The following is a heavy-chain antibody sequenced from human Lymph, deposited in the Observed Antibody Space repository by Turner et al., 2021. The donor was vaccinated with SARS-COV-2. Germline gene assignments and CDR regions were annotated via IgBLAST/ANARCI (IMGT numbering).Heavy chain of an antibody. CDR1: AFTFSSYA. CDR3: AKVRSIFGVVIGGMDV. CDR2: ISYDGSNK. Sequence: QVQLVESGGGVVQPGRSLRLSCAASAFTFSSYAMHWVRQAPGKGLEWVTVISYDGSNKYYADSVKGRFTISRDNSKNTLYLQMNSLRAEDTAVYYCAKVRSIFGVVIGGMDVWGQGTTVTVSS. D-gene: IGHD3-3*01. V-gene: IGHV3-30*18. J-gene: IGHJ6*02.